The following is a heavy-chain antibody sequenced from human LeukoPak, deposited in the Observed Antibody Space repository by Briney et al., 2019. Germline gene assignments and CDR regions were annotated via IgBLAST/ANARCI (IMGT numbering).Heavy chain of an antibody. Sequence: GGSLRLSCAASGFTFSSYDMHWVRQATVKGLEWVSAIGTAGDTYYPGSVKGRFTISRENAKNSLYLQMNSLRAGDTAVYYCARAGYCSGGSCYSFPLLDYWGQGTLVTVSS. CDR2: IGTAGDT. CDR1: GFTFSSYD. V-gene: IGHV3-13*01. J-gene: IGHJ4*02. CDR3: ARAGYCSGGSCYSFPLLDY. D-gene: IGHD2-15*01.